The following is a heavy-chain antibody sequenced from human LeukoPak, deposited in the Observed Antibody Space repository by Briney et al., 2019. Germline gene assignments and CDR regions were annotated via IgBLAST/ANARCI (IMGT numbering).Heavy chain of an antibody. CDR2: VHPEDGEI. Sequence: ASVKISCKVSGYTFTDYYLHWVQQAPGKGLEWLGLVHPEDGEIEYAEDFQGRMTITADTSTNTAYMELSSLRCEDTAMYYCATTQKGAFDFWGQGTMVTVSS. CDR3: ATTQKGAFDF. V-gene: IGHV1-69-2*01. J-gene: IGHJ3*01. CDR1: GYTFTDYY.